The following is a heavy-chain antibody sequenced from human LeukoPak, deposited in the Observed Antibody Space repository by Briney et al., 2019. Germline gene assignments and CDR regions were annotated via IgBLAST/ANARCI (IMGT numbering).Heavy chain of an antibody. CDR2: INSNSGGT. V-gene: IGHV1-2*02. J-gene: IGHJ4*02. D-gene: IGHD5-18*01. CDR3: ARGGFIYGYSYFDY. CDR1: GYTFTGNY. Sequence: ASVEVSCKASGYTFTGNYMHWVRQAPGQGLEWMGWINSNSGGTNYAQKFQGRVTMTGDSSMSTAYLELSSLRSEDTAVYYCARGGFIYGYSYFDYWGQGTLVTVSS.